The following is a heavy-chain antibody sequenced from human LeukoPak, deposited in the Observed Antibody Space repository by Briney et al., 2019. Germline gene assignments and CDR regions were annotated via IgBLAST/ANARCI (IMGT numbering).Heavy chain of an antibody. Sequence: GEILKISCKVSGYLFIRYWIGWVRQTPGKGLEWMGIIHPGDSDTKYSPSFQGQITISADKSISTAYLQWSSLKASDTAMYYCARSPQFYGSGKGMDVWGQGTTVTVSS. D-gene: IGHD3-10*01. J-gene: IGHJ6*02. CDR2: IHPGDSDT. CDR1: GYLFIRYW. V-gene: IGHV5-51*01. CDR3: ARSPQFYGSGKGMDV.